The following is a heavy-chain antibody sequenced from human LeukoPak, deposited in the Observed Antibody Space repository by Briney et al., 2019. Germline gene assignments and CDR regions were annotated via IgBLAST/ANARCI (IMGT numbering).Heavy chain of an antibody. D-gene: IGHD2-8*01. CDR2: INHSGST. CDR3: ASLPLTHGVHIHDY. CDR1: GGSFSGYY. V-gene: IGHV4-34*01. Sequence: PSETLSLTCAVYGGSFSGYYWSWIRQPPGKGLEWIGEINHSGSTNYNPSLKSRVTISVDTFKNQFSLKLSSVTAADTALYYCASLPLTHGVHIHDYWGQGTLVTVSS. J-gene: IGHJ4*02.